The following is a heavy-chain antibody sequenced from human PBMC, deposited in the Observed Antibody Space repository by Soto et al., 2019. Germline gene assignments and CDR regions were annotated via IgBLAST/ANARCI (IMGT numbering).Heavy chain of an antibody. CDR1: GFTFSSYG. CDR3: ARERTVAGIEYYFDC. V-gene: IGHV3-33*01. Sequence: PGGSLRLSCAASGFTFSSYGMHWVRQAPGKGLEWVAVIWYDGSNKYYADSVKGRFTISRDNSKNTLYLQMNSLRAEDTAVYYCARERTVAGIEYYFDCWGQGTLVTVSS. J-gene: IGHJ4*02. D-gene: IGHD6-19*01. CDR2: IWYDGSNK.